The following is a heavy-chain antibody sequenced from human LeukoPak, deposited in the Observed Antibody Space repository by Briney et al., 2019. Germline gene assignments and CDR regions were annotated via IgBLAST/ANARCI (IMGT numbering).Heavy chain of an antibody. CDR1: GGTFSSYA. V-gene: IGHV1-69*13. CDR3: ARDLTVVPAAMLAFDP. J-gene: IGHJ5*02. D-gene: IGHD2-2*01. CDR2: IIPIFGTA. Sequence: ASVKVSCKASGGTFSSYAISWVRQAPGQGLEWMGGIIPIFGTANYAQKFQGRVTITADESTSTAYMEPSSLRSEDTAVYYCARDLTVVPAAMLAFDPWGQGTLVTVSS.